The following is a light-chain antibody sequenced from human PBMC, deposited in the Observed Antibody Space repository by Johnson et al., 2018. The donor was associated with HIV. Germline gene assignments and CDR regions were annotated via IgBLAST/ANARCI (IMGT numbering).Light chain of an antibody. Sequence: QSALTQPPSMSAAPGQRVTISCSGSSSNIGNNYVSWYQQVPGTAPKLLIYDNNRRPSGIPDRFSGSKSGTSATLGITGLQTGDEADYYCGTWDSSLTLYVFGTGTKVTVL. CDR2: DNN. V-gene: IGLV1-51*01. J-gene: IGLJ1*01. CDR1: SSNIGNNY. CDR3: GTWDSSLTLYV.